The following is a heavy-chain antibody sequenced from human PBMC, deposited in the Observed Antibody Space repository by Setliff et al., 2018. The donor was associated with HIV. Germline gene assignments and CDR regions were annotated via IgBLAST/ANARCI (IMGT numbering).Heavy chain of an antibody. Sequence: PSETLSLTCAVSGYSISSGYYWGWIRQPPGKGLEWIGSIYHSGSTHYNPSLKSRVTISVDTSKNQSSLKLSSVTAADTAVYYCARPGVGTVSFDYWGQGTLVTVSS. D-gene: IGHD1-7*01. V-gene: IGHV4-38-2*01. CDR1: GYSISSGYY. J-gene: IGHJ4*02. CDR3: ARPGVGTVSFDY. CDR2: IYHSGST.